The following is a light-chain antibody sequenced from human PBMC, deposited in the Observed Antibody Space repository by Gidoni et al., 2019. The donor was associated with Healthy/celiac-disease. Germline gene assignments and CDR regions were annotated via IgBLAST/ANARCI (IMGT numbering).Light chain of an antibody. V-gene: IGKV1-39*01. CDR1: QSISSY. J-gene: IGKJ1*01. Sequence: DIQMTQSPSSLSASVGDRVTITCRASQSISSYLNWYQQKPGKAPKLLIYAASSLKSGVPSRFSGSGSGTDFTLTISSLQPEDFATYYCQQSYSTPRTFXXXTKVEIK. CDR3: QQSYSTPRT. CDR2: AAS.